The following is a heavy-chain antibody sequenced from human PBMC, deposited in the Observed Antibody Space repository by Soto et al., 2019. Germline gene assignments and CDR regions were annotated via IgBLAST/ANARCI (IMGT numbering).Heavy chain of an antibody. CDR2: ISYGGVT. D-gene: IGHD6-19*01. CDR3: ASDRSGSYETFDY. CDR1: GGSLSSYY. Sequence: QVQLRESGPGLVKPSETLSLACSVSGGSLSSYYWTWIRRPPGRGLEWLGFISYGGVTNYNPSLKGRASMSVDTSKNQIFLNLDSVTAADTAVYYCASDRSGSYETFDYWGQGILVTVSS. V-gene: IGHV4-59*01. J-gene: IGHJ4*02.